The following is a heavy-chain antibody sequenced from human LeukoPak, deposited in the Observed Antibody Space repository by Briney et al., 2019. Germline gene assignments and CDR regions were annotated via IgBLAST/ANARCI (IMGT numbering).Heavy chain of an antibody. CDR2: VYNSGDT. Sequence: SETLSLTCTVSGGSTSSDYWSWIRQSPGKGLEWVGYVYNSGDTGKNPSLKSRVTISLDTSKNQCSLKLTSVSAADTAVYYCARLKLGAYFDLWGRSTLVTVPS. J-gene: IGHJ2*01. V-gene: IGHV4-59*12. D-gene: IGHD3-16*01. CDR1: GGSTSSDY. CDR3: ARLKLGAYFDL.